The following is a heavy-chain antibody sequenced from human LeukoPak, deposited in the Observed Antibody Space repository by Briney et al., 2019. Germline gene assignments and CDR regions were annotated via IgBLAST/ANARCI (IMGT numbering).Heavy chain of an antibody. CDR2: IWYDGSNK. D-gene: IGHD3-10*01. CDR1: GFTFNSYG. CDR3: ARDGLYGSGI. V-gene: IGHV3-33*01. J-gene: IGHJ4*02. Sequence: PGRSLRLSCAASGFTFNSYGIHWVRQAPGKGLEWVAFIWYDGSNKYYADSVKGRFTISRDNSKNTLYPQMNSLRAEDTAVYYCARDGLYGSGIWGQGTLVTVSS.